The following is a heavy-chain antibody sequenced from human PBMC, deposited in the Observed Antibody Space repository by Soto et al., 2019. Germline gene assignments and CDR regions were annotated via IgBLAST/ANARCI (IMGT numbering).Heavy chain of an antibody. Sequence: PGGSLRLSCAASGFTFSSYAMSWVRQAPGKGLEWVSAISGSGGSTYYADSVKGRFTISRDNSKNTLYLQMNSLRAEDTAVYYCAKDQGYSGYDWSYYYYYYGMDVWGQGTTVTVSS. V-gene: IGHV3-23*01. CDR2: ISGSGGST. J-gene: IGHJ6*02. D-gene: IGHD5-12*01. CDR1: GFTFSSYA. CDR3: AKDQGYSGYDWSYYYYYYGMDV.